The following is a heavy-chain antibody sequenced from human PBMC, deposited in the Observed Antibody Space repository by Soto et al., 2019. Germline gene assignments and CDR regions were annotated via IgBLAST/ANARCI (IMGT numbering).Heavy chain of an antibody. CDR1: GFTFSSYA. CDR2: ISGSGGST. Sequence: GGSLRLSCAASGFTFSSYAMSWVRQAPGKGLEWVSAISGSGGSTYYADSVKGRFTIARDNSKNTVSLQMNNLRAEDTGLYYCTKDTGYLSMDAWGQGTTVTVSS. J-gene: IGHJ6*02. CDR3: TKDTGYLSMDA. D-gene: IGHD6-25*01. V-gene: IGHV3-23*01.